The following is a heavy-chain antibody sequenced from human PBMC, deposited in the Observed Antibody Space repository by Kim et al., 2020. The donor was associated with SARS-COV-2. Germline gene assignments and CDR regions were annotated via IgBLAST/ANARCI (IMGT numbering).Heavy chain of an antibody. J-gene: IGHJ4*02. Sequence: GGSLRLSCAASGFTFSSYGMHWVRQAPGKGLEWVAVISYDGSNKYYADSVKGRFTISRDNSKNTLYLQMNSLRAEDTAVYYCAKDGTNDYGDWGHFDYWGQGTLVTVSS. CDR1: GFTFSSYG. CDR3: AKDGTNDYGDWGHFDY. CDR2: ISYDGSNK. D-gene: IGHD4-17*01. V-gene: IGHV3-30*18.